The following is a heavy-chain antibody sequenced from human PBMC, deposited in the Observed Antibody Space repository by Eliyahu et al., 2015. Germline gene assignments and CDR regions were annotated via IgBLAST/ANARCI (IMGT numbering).Heavy chain of an antibody. CDR2: ISGSGAT. Sequence: EVQLLESGGGLVQPGGSLRLSCAASGFPFSPCAMSWVRQAPGKGLEWVSGISGSGATNYGDSVKGRVTPSRDNSKNTLYLQMNSLRAEDTAVYYCAKWGGDHGGWRGWFDSWGQGTLVSVSS. CDR3: AKWGGDHGGWRGWFDS. CDR1: GFPFSPCA. J-gene: IGHJ5*01. D-gene: IGHD3-10*01. V-gene: IGHV3-23*01.